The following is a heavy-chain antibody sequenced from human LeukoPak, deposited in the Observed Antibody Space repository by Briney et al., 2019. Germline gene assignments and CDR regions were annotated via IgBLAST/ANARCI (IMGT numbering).Heavy chain of an antibody. Sequence: PSETLSLTCTVSGGSISSSSYYWGWIRQPPGKGLEWIGSIYHSGSTYYNPSLKSRVTISVDTSKNQFSLKLSSVTAADTAVYYCARHYVWGSYRPYYFDYWGQGTLVTVSS. V-gene: IGHV4-39*01. CDR1: GGSISSSSYY. D-gene: IGHD3-16*02. J-gene: IGHJ4*02. CDR3: ARHYVWGSYRPYYFDY. CDR2: IYHSGST.